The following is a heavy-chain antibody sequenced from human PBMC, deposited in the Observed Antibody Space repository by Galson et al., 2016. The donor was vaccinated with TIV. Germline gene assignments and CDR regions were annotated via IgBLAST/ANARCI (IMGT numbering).Heavy chain of an antibody. CDR2: IGGIGTSP. CDR3: ARDGARVGAQDAFDI. D-gene: IGHD3-16*01. CDR1: GFTFSAYA. J-gene: IGHJ3*02. Sequence: SLRLSCAASGFTFSAYAVNWVRQAPGKGLEWVSGIGGIGTSPYYAGSVKGRLTTSRDNANNSLYLQMNSLRAEDTAVYYCARDGARVGAQDAFDIWGQGTMVTVSS. V-gene: IGHV3-23*01.